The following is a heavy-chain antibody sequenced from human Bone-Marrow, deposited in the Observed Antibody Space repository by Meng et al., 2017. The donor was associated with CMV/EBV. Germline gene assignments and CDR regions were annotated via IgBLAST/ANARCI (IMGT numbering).Heavy chain of an antibody. J-gene: IGHJ3*02. V-gene: IGHV1-18*01. D-gene: IGHD2-2*01. CDR1: GYTFTNYG. CDR3: ASKTLGYCSVTRCDAFDI. CDR2: ISGFNADT. Sequence: ASVKVSCKASGYTFTNYGVSWVRQAPGQGFEWLGWISGFNADTNFAQKFRGRVTVTIDTSTNTAYMELRSLRSDDTAVYYCASKTLGYCSVTRCDAFDIWGQGTMATFSS.